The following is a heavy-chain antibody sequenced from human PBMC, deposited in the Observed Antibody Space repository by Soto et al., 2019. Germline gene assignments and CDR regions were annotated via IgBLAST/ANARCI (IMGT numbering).Heavy chain of an antibody. Sequence: EASVKVSCKASGGTFSSYAISWVRQAPGQGLEWMGGIIPIFGTANYAQKFQGRVTITADESTSTAYMELSSLRSEDTAVYYCARDWVGSYKANGYNWGWGQGTLVTVSS. CDR2: IIPIFGTA. CDR1: GGTFSSYA. CDR3: ARDWVGSYKANGYNWG. V-gene: IGHV1-69*13. D-gene: IGHD5-12*01. J-gene: IGHJ4*02.